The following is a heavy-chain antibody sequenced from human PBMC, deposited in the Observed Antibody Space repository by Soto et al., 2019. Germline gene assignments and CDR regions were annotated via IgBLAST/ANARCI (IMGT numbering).Heavy chain of an antibody. CDR1: GFTLSSYA. CDR3: AIDGPADFRGVVIPRRYFFYGMDV. J-gene: IGHJ6*02. V-gene: IGHV3-30-3*01. CDR2: ISYDGSNK. D-gene: IGHD3-3*01. Sequence: PGGSLRLSCAASGFTLSSYAMHWVRQAPGKGLEWVAVISYDGSNKYYADSVKGRFTISRDNSKNTLYLQMNSLRAEDTAVYYCAIDGPADFRGVVIPRRYFFYGMDVWGQGTTFTV.